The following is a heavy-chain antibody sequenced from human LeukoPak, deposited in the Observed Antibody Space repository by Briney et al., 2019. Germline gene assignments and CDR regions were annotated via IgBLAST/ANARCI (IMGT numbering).Heavy chain of an antibody. J-gene: IGHJ4*02. Sequence: GRSLRLSCAASGFTFSSYGMHWVRQAPGKGLEWVAVIWYDGSNKYYADSVKGRFTISRDNSKNTLYLQMNSLRAEDTAVYYCARPRHSTAPNFFDYWGQGTLVTVSS. CDR2: IWYDGSNK. D-gene: IGHD2-21*02. V-gene: IGHV3-33*01. CDR3: ARPRHSTAPNFFDY. CDR1: GFTFSSYG.